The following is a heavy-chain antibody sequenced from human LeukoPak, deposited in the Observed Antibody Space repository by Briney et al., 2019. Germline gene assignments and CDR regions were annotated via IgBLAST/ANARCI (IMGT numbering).Heavy chain of an antibody. D-gene: IGHD1-1*01. V-gene: IGHV3-30-3*01. CDR3: ARENWNEYYFDY. Sequence: PGGSLRLSCAASGFTFRSYAMHWVRQAPGKGLEWVAVISYDGSNKYYADSAKGRFTISRDNSKNTLYLQMNSLRPEDTAVYYCARENWNEYYFDYWGQGTLVTVYS. CDR1: GFTFRSYA. CDR2: ISYDGSNK. J-gene: IGHJ4*02.